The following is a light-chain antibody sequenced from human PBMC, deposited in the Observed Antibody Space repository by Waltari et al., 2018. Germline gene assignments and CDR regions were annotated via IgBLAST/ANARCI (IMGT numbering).Light chain of an antibody. J-gene: IGLJ1*01. CDR2: SNN. CDR3: AAWDDSLNAYV. Sequence: QSVLTQPRSASGTPGQTVTISCSGSRPNVGSNTVNWFQQVPGPAPKLLIYSNNQRPSGVPDRFSGSKSGPSASLAISGLQSEDEADYYCAAWDDSLNAYVFGTGTQVPVL. CDR1: RPNVGSNT. V-gene: IGLV1-44*01.